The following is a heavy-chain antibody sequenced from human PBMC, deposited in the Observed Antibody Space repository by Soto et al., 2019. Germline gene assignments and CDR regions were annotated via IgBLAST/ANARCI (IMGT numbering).Heavy chain of an antibody. D-gene: IGHD6-13*01. V-gene: IGHV3-23*01. CDR1: GFTFSSYA. Sequence: GGSLRLSCAASGFTFSSYAMSWVRQAPGKGLEWVSAISGSGGSTYYADSVKGRFTISRDNSKNTLYLQMNSLRAEDTAVYYCAKSTIPTWYSSSWPDYWGQGTLVTVSS. CDR2: ISGSGGST. J-gene: IGHJ4*02. CDR3: AKSTIPTWYSSSWPDY.